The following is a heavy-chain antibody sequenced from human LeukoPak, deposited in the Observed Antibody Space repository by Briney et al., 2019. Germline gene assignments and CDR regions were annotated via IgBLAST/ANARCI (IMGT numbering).Heavy chain of an antibody. CDR3: PHTTGSSDY. CDR1: GFTFSSYA. J-gene: IGHJ4*02. Sequence: PGGSLRLSCAASGFTFSSYALSWVRQAPGKGLEWVSGISGSGGGTYYADSVKGRFTISRDNSKNTLYLQMNSLRAEDTAVYYCPHTTGSSDYWGQGTLVTVSS. D-gene: IGHD4-17*01. CDR2: ISGSGGGT. V-gene: IGHV3-23*01.